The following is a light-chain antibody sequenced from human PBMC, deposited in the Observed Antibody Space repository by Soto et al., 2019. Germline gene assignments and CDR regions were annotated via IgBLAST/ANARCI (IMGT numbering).Light chain of an antibody. CDR3: QQSFSIPYT. CDR1: HNISSH. CDR2: AAS. Sequence: DIQMTQSPSSLSAFIGDRVTITCRTCHNISSHLNWYHQKPGKAPNLLIYAASSLQSGVPSGFSGSGSGTDFTLTLTSLQPDDFATYYCQQSFSIPYTFGQGTKLQIK. J-gene: IGKJ2*01. V-gene: IGKV1-39*01.